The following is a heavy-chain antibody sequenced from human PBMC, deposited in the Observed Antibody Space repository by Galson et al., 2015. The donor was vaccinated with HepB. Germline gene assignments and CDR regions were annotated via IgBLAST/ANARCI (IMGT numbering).Heavy chain of an antibody. Sequence: SLRLSCAASGFTFSDYGMHWVRQAPGKGLEWVASINYDGSGTFYTDSVKGRFTISRDNSKNTLFLQMNSLRAEDTAVYYCARDFQSAMTDGGNFPDKWRQGTLVPVSS. D-gene: IGHD4-23*01. CDR3: ARDFQSAMTDGGNFPDK. CDR2: INYDGSGT. J-gene: IGHJ1*01. V-gene: IGHV3-33*01. CDR1: GFTFSDYG.